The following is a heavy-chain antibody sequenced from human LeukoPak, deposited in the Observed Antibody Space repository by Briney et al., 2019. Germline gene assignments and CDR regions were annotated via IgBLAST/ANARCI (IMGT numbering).Heavy chain of an antibody. V-gene: IGHV3-66*01. CDR3: ARDTADDAFDI. CDR1: GFTVSSNY. J-gene: IGHJ3*02. CDR2: IYSGGST. Sequence: PGGSLRLSCAASGFTVSSNYMNRVRQAPGRGLEWVSVIYSGGSTYYVDSVKGRFTISRDNAKNTLYLQMNSLRVEDTAVYYCARDTADDAFDIWGQGTMVTVSS.